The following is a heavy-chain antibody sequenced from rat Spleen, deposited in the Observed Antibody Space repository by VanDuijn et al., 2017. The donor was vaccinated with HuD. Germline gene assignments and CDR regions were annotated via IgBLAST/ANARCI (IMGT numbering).Heavy chain of an antibody. V-gene: IGHV5-20*01. CDR1: GFTFSNYD. CDR2: ISYDGSRT. CDR3: TTLYVYYGLDYFDY. D-gene: IGHD1-6*01. J-gene: IGHJ2*01. Sequence: EVQLVESGGGLVQPGRSLKLSCAASGFTFSNYDMAWVRKAPTKGLEWVASISYDGSRTYYRDSVKGRFTISRDNAKSTLYLQMDSLRSEDTATYYCTTLYVYYGLDYFDYWGQGVMVTVSS.